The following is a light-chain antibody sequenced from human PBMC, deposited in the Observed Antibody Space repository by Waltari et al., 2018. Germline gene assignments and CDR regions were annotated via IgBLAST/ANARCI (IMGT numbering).Light chain of an antibody. CDR1: SSDVGGYNY. J-gene: IGLJ3*02. CDR3: QSYDSSTNWV. Sequence: QSALTQPASVSGSPGQSITISCTGTSSDVGGYNYVSWYQHHPGKAPKLMIYDVSKRPSGVSNRFSGSKSGNTASLTISGLKTEDEADYFCQSYDSSTNWVFGGGTKLTVL. V-gene: IGLV2-14*03. CDR2: DVS.